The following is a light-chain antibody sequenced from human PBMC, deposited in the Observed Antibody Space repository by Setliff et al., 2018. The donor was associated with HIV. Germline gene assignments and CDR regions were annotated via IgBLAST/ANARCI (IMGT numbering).Light chain of an antibody. CDR1: SSDVGGYNY. J-gene: IGLJ2*01. V-gene: IGLV2-8*01. CDR2: EVT. CDR3: SSYAGTNNLV. Sequence: QSVLAQPPSAYGSPGQSVTISCTGTSSDVGGYNYVSWYQQHPGKAPKLMISEVTKRPSGVPDRFSGSKSGNTASLTVSGLQAEDEADYYCSSYAGTNNLVFGGGTKVTVL.